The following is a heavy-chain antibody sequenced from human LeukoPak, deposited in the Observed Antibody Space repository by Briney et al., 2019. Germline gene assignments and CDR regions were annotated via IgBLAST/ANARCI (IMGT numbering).Heavy chain of an antibody. J-gene: IGHJ5*02. Sequence: ASVKVSCKASGYTFTKYYMFWVRQAPGQGLEWMGRINPSSGGTDYAQKFQGRVTMTRDTSISTAYMELSRLRSDDTAMYYCARGYCSGGSCYSVENWLDPWGQGTLVTVSS. CDR2: INPSSGGT. CDR1: GYTFTKYY. CDR3: ARGYCSGGSCYSVENWLDP. D-gene: IGHD2-15*01. V-gene: IGHV1-2*06.